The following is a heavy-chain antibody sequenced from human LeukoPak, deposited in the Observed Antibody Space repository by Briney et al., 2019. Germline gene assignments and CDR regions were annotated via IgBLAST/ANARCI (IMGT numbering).Heavy chain of an antibody. CDR1: GFIVSSNY. J-gene: IGHJ4*02. Sequence: PGGSLRLSCAASGFIVSSNYMSWVRQAPGKGLECVSVIYSGGSTYSADSVKGRFTISRDNSRNTLYLQMNSLRAEDTAVYFCARALSRWLHFDYWGQGTLVTVSS. D-gene: IGHD5-24*01. V-gene: IGHV3-53*01. CDR2: IYSGGST. CDR3: ARALSRWLHFDY.